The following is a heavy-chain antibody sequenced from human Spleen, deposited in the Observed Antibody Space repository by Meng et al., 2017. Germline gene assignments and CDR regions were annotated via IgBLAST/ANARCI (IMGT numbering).Heavy chain of an antibody. J-gene: IGHJ4*02. V-gene: IGHV4-4*02. D-gene: IGHD2-8*02. CDR1: GGSISSDNW. Sequence: QVQLQESGPGLVKPSGTLSLTCAFSGGSISSDNWWSWVRQPPGKGLEWIGEIYHSGSANYNPSLKSRVTISVDTSKNQFSLNLMSVTSADTAVYYCASNGWYCLDYWGQGTLVTVSS. CDR2: IYHSGSA. CDR3: ASNGWYCLDY.